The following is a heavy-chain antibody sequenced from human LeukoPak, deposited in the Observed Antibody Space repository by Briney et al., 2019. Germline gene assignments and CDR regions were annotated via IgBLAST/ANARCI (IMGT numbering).Heavy chain of an antibody. Sequence: GGSLRLSCAASGFTFSSYWMHWVRQAPGKGLVWVSRINSDGSSTSYADSVKGRFTISRDNAKNTLYLQMNSLRAEDTAVYYCARDQYCSSTSCYIGYYYYYGMDVWGKGTTVTVSS. CDR3: ARDQYCSSTSCYIGYYYYYGMDV. CDR1: GFTFSSYW. CDR2: INSDGSST. V-gene: IGHV3-74*01. J-gene: IGHJ6*04. D-gene: IGHD2-2*02.